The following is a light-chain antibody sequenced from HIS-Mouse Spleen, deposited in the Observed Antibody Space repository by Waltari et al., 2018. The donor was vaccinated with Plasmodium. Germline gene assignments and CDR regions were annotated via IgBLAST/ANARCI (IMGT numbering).Light chain of an antibody. Sequence: EIVMTQSPATLSVSPGARATLSCGASQSVSSNLAWYQQKPGQAPRILIYGAATRATGIPARVSGSGSGTEFTLTISSLQSEDFAVYYCQQYNNWSFTFGPGTKVDIK. CDR1: QSVSSN. CDR2: GAA. J-gene: IGKJ3*01. CDR3: QQYNNWSFT. V-gene: IGKV3-15*01.